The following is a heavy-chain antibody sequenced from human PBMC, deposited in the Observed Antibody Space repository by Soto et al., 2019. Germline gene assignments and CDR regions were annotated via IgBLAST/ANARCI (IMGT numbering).Heavy chain of an antibody. Sequence: PGGSLRLSCAASGFTFSSYSMNWVRQAPGKGLEWVSRINSDGSSTSYADYVKGRFTISRDNAKILLFLQMNSLRAEDTAVYYCARGVRNYYYYYGMDVWGQGT. CDR3: ARGVRNYYYYYGMDV. V-gene: IGHV3-74*01. CDR2: INSDGSST. D-gene: IGHD3-16*02. J-gene: IGHJ6*02. CDR1: GFTFSSYS.